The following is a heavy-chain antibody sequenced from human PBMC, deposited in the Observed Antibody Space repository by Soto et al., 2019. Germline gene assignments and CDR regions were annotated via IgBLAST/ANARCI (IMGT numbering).Heavy chain of an antibody. CDR3: ASRLAVRPRYYFDY. J-gene: IGHJ4*02. CDR2: VYYSGST. Sequence: VQLVESGGGLVKPGGSLRLSCAASGFTFSSYSMNWVRQAPGKGLEWIGYVYYSGSTNYNPSLKSRVTISIDTSKNEFSLKLSSVTAADTALYYCASRLAVRPRYYFDYWGQGTLVTVSS. CDR1: GFTFSSYS. D-gene: IGHD6-6*01. V-gene: IGHV4-59*01.